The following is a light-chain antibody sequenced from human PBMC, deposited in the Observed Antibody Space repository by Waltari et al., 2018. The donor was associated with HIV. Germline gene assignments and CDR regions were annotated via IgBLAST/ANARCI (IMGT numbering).Light chain of an antibody. CDR2: DVD. CDR3: CSYTTSGTWV. J-gene: IGLJ3*02. V-gene: IGLV2-14*03. CDR1: QNDLGYYNY. Sequence: QSALTQPASVSGSPGQSITVSCSGTQNDLGYYNYVSWFLHHADKPPQLIIFDVDKRPSVVSDRFSASKSGRTASLTIFGLQPDDEGDYFCCSYTTSGTWVFGGGTRVTV.